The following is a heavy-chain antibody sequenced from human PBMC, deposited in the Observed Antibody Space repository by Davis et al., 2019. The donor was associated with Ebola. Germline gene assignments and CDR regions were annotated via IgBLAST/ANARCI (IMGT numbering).Heavy chain of an antibody. CDR2: ISAYNGNT. J-gene: IGHJ6*02. CDR1: GYTFTSYG. Sequence: ASVTVSCKASGYTFTSYGISWVRQAPGQGLEWMGWISAYNGNTNYAQKLQGRVTMTTDTSTSTAYMELRSLRSDDTAVYSCARDSYIPITGTGYYYYGMDVWGQGTTVTVSS. V-gene: IGHV1-18*04. D-gene: IGHD1-20*01. CDR3: ARDSYIPITGTGYYYYGMDV.